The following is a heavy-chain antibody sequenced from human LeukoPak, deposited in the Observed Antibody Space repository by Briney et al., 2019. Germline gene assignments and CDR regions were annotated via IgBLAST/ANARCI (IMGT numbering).Heavy chain of an antibody. D-gene: IGHD3-10*01. CDR2: IYYSGST. J-gene: IGHJ1*01. V-gene: IGHV4-39*01. CDR1: GGSISSSSYY. Sequence: KPSETLSLTCTVSGGSISSSSYYWGWIRQPPGKGLEWIGSIYYSGSTYYNPSLKSRVTISVDTSKNQFSLKLSSVTAADTAVYYCAGSSGRSIWFGEVREYFQHWGQGTLVTVSS. CDR3: AGSSGRSIWFGEVREYFQH.